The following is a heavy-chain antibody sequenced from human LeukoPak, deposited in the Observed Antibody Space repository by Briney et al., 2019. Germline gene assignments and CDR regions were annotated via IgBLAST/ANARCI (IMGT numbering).Heavy chain of an antibody. CDR3: ARGQRRLTYSYYGMDV. Sequence: PSETLSLTCAVYGGSFSGYYWSWIRQPPGKGLEWIGEINHSGSTNYNPSLKSRVTISVDTSKHQFSLKLSSVTAADTAVYYCARGQRRLTYSYYGMDVWGQGTTVTVSS. CDR1: GGSFSGYY. D-gene: IGHD2-2*01. J-gene: IGHJ6*02. CDR2: INHSGST. V-gene: IGHV4-34*01.